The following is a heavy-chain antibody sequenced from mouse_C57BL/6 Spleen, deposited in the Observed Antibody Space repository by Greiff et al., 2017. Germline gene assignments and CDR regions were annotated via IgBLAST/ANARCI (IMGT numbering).Heavy chain of an antibody. J-gene: IGHJ3*01. D-gene: IGHD1-1*01. Sequence: VQLQQSGPELVKPGASVKISCKASGYTFTDYYMNWVKQSHGKSLEWIGDINPNNGGTSYNQKFKGKATLTVDKSSRTAYMELRSLTSEDSAVYYCARGYYYGSSGFAYWGQGTLVTVSA. CDR2: INPNNGGT. CDR3: ARGYYYGSSGFAY. CDR1: GYTFTDYY. V-gene: IGHV1-26*01.